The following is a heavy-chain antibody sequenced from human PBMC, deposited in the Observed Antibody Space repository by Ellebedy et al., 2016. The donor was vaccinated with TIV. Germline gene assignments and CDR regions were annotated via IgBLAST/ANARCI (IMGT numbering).Heavy chain of an antibody. CDR1: GFTFHGYW. Sequence: GGSLRLSXAASGFTFHGYWITWVRQAPGKGLECVANINQDGSQKYYVDSVKGRFTVSRDNAKKSAYLQVNTLRVEDTAVYYCMRHFDLWGQGTLVTVSS. CDR3: MRHFDL. J-gene: IGHJ4*02. V-gene: IGHV3-7*03. CDR2: INQDGSQK.